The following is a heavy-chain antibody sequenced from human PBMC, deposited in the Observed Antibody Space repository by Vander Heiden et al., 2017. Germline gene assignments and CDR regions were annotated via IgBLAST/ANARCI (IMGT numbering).Heavy chain of an antibody. CDR2: ISYDGSNK. CDR3: AREATAAAGPFQH. CDR1: GFTFSSYA. J-gene: IGHJ1*01. Sequence: QVQLVESGGGVVQPGRSLRLSCAASGFTFSSYARHWVGQAPGKGLEWVAVISYDGSNKYYADSVKGRFTISRDNSKNTLYLQMNSRRAEDTAVYYCAREATAAAGPFQHWGQGTLVTVSS. V-gene: IGHV3-30-3*01. D-gene: IGHD6-13*01.